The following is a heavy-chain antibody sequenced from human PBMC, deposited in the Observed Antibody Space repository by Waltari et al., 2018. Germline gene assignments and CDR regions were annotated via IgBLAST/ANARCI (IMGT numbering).Heavy chain of an antibody. V-gene: IGHV1-69*04. Sequence: VQLVQSGAEVKKPGSSVKVSCKASGCTFSSYALSWVRQAPGQCLEWMGRISPILGIGNYEQKFQGRVTMTPDESTSTAYMELSSLRSEDTAVYYCARDRGGTLGGWGQGTLVTVSS. J-gene: IGHJ4*02. CDR1: GCTFSSYA. CDR2: ISPILGIG. D-gene: IGHD2-15*01. CDR3: ARDRGGTLGG.